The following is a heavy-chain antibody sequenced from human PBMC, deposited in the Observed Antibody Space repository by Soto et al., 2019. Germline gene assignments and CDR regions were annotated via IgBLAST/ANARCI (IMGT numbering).Heavy chain of an antibody. Sequence: QLQLQESGPGLVKPSETLSLTCTVSGGSISSSSYYWGWIRQPPGKGLEWIGSIYYSGSTSYNPSLTSRVTISVVTSKNQFSLELSSVTAADTAVYYCARHEAPGGGYLDYWGQGPLVTVSS. CDR3: ARHEAPGGGYLDY. CDR2: IYYSGST. D-gene: IGHD2-15*01. CDR1: GGSISSSSYY. V-gene: IGHV4-39*01. J-gene: IGHJ4*02.